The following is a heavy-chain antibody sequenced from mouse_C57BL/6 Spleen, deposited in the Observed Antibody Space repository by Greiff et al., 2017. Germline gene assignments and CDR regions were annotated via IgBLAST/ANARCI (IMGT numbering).Heavy chain of an antibody. J-gene: IGHJ3*01. D-gene: IGHD1-1*02. CDR1: GYSITSGYY. CDR3: ARDILSLGFAY. Sequence: VQLKESGPGLVKPSQSLSLTCSVTGYSITSGYYWNWIRQFPGNKLEWMGYISYDGSNNYNPSLKNRISITRDTSKNQFFLKLNSVTTEDTATYYCARDILSLGFAYWGQGTLVTVSA. V-gene: IGHV3-6*01. CDR2: ISYDGSN.